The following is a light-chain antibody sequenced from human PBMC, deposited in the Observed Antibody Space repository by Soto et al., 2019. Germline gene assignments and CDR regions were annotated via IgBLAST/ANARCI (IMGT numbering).Light chain of an antibody. CDR3: QQRSNWLT. J-gene: IGKJ4*01. CDR1: QSVSSY. V-gene: IGKV3-11*01. Sequence: EIVLTQSPATLSLSPGERATLSCRASQSVSSYLAWYQQKPGQAPRLLISDASNRATGIPARFSGSGSGTDFTLTISSLEPEYFAVYYCQQRSNWLTFGGGTKVGIK. CDR2: DAS.